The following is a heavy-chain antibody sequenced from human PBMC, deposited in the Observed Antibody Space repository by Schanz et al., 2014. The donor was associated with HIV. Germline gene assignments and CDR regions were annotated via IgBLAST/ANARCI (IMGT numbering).Heavy chain of an antibody. CDR3: AKGIMGSTEFYYGMDV. D-gene: IGHD3-10*01. CDR1: GFTFDDYA. Sequence: DVQLVESGGGLVQPGRSLRLSCAASGFTFDDYAMHWVRQAPGKGLEWVSGISWNSGSIGYADSVKGRFSISRDNAKKLLFLEMNSLRVEDTALYYCAKGIMGSTEFYYGMDVWGQGTTVTVSS. J-gene: IGHJ6*02. CDR2: ISWNSGSI. V-gene: IGHV3-9*01.